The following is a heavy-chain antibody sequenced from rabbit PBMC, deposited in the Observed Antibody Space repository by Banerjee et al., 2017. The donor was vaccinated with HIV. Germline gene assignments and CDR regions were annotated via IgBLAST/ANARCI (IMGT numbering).Heavy chain of an antibody. Sequence: QEHLVESGGGLVQPGGSLTLSCKASGFDFSSCYMTWVRQAPGKGLEWIACINTSSGNTVYASWAKGRFTISKTSSTTVTLQMTSLTAADTATYFCARDLAGVIGWNFNLWGQGTLVTVS. D-gene: IGHD4-1*01. CDR1: GFDFSSCYM. CDR2: INTSSGNT. CDR3: ARDLAGVIGWNFNL. V-gene: IGHV1S45*01. J-gene: IGHJ4*01.